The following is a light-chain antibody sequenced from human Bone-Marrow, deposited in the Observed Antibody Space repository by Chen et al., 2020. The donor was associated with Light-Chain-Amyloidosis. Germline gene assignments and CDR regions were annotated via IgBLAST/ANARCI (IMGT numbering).Light chain of an antibody. Sequence: SYELTQPPLVSVSPGQTARITCSGDDLPTKYAYWYQQKPGQAPVLVRHRDTERPSGISERFSGSSSGTTATLTISGVQAEDEADYHCQSADSSGTYEVIFGGGTKLTVL. CDR3: QSADSSGTYEVI. V-gene: IGLV3-25*03. CDR1: DLPTKY. CDR2: RDT. J-gene: IGLJ2*01.